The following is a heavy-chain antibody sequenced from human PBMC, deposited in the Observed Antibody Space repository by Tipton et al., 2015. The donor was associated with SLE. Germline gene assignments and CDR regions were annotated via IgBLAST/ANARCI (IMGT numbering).Heavy chain of an antibody. CDR2: IRYDGSNK. CDR3: AKDQDYYGSGTFFDY. D-gene: IGHD3-10*01. J-gene: IGHJ4*02. Sequence: GSLRLSCAASGFTFSSYAMHWVRQAPGKGLEWVAFIRYDGSNKYYADSVKGRFTISRDNSKNTLYLQMNSLRAEDTAVYYCAKDQDYYGSGTFFDYWGQGTLVTVSS. CDR1: GFTFSSYA. V-gene: IGHV3-30*02.